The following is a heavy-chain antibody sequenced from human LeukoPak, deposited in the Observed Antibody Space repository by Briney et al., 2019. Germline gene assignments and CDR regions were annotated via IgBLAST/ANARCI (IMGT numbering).Heavy chain of an antibody. CDR1: GGTFSSYA. Sequence: SVKVSCKASGGTFSSYAISWVRQAPGQGLEWMGGIIPIFGTANYAQKFQGRVTITADESTSIAYMELSSLRSEDTAVYYCARTNYDYDSSGYLPPYYFDYWGQGTLVTVSS. V-gene: IGHV1-69*13. J-gene: IGHJ4*02. CDR3: ARTNYDYDSSGYLPPYYFDY. D-gene: IGHD3-22*01. CDR2: IIPIFGTA.